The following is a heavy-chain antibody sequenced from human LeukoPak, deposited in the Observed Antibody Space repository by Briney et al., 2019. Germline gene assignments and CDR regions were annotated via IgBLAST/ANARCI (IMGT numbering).Heavy chain of an antibody. CDR3: AKFYDILTSYFDY. D-gene: IGHD3-9*01. Sequence: QPGGSLRLSCAASGFTLTSYAMSWVRQAPGKGLAWVSAVGPSGSTYYADSVKGRFTISRDNSKYTLYLQMNSLRVEDTAVYYCAKFYDILTSYFDYWGQGTLVTVSS. J-gene: IGHJ4*02. CDR1: GFTLTSYA. V-gene: IGHV3-23*01. CDR2: VGPSGST.